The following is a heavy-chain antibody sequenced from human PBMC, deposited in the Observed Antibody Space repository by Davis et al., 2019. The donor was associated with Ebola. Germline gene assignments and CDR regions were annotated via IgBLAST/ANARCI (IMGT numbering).Heavy chain of an antibody. CDR1: GFTFRSYW. CDR2: IKEGGSEK. CDR3: AGSPYGSGLYRN. D-gene: IGHD6-19*01. J-gene: IGHJ4*02. Sequence: PGGSLRLSCAASGFTFRSYWMSWVRQAPGKGLEWVAKIKEGGSEKLEVDSVKGRFTISRDNAKDSLYLQMNSLRAEDTAVYYCAGSPYGSGLYRNWGQGTLATVSS. V-gene: IGHV3-7*03.